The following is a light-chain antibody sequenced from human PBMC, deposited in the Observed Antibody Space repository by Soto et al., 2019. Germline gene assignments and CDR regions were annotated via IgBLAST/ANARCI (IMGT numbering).Light chain of an antibody. Sequence: DVQMTQSPSILSAFVGDRVTITCRASQSISTWLAWYQQKPGKAPKVLIYDASSLKSGVPSRFSGSGSGTEFTLTISSLQPDYFATYYCQQYSSYSGTFGQGTKVDIK. CDR2: DAS. V-gene: IGKV1-5*01. J-gene: IGKJ1*01. CDR3: QQYSSYSGT. CDR1: QSISTW.